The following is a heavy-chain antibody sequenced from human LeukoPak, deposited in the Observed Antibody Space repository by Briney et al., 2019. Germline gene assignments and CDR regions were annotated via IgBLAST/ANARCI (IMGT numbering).Heavy chain of an antibody. CDR3: ARGARYDFWSGYDYYYYGMDV. J-gene: IGHJ6*02. CDR1: GGSISSGGYY. CDR2: IYYGGST. Sequence: SETLSLTCTVSGGSISSGGYYWSWIRQHPGKGLEWIGYIYYGGSTYYNPSLKSRVTISVDTSKNQFSLKLSSVTAADTAVYYCARGARYDFWSGYDYYYYGMDVWGQGTTVTVSS. D-gene: IGHD3-3*01. V-gene: IGHV4-31*03.